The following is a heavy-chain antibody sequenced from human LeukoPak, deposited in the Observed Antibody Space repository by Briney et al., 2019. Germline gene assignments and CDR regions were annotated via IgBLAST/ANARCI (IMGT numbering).Heavy chain of an antibody. Sequence: KTSETLSLTCTVSGGSISSYYWSWIRQPPGKGLEWIGEINHSGSTNYNPSLKSRVTISVDTSKNQFSLKLSSVTAADTAVYYCARAGGDLAAAGIDYWGQGTLVTVSS. J-gene: IGHJ4*02. CDR2: INHSGST. D-gene: IGHD6-13*01. CDR3: ARAGGDLAAAGIDY. V-gene: IGHV4-34*01. CDR1: GGSISSYY.